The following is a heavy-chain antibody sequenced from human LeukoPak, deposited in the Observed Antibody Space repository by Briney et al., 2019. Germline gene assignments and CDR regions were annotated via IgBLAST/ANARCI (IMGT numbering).Heavy chain of an antibody. CDR1: GGSISNSNW. Sequence: SETLSLTCVVSGGSISNSNWWSWVRQPPGKRLEWIGEIYHVGATNYNPSLKSRVAISMDKSNNQFSLKVNSVTVADTAVYYCARRDYYDSTGYYKYWGQGTLVTVSS. CDR3: ARRDYYDSTGYYKY. D-gene: IGHD3-22*01. V-gene: IGHV4-4*02. J-gene: IGHJ4*02. CDR2: IYHVGAT.